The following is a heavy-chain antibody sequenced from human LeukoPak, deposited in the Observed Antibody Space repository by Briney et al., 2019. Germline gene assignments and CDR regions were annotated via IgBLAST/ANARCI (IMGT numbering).Heavy chain of an antibody. D-gene: IGHD6-19*01. CDR1: GYTFTGYY. J-gene: IGHJ5*02. CDR2: INPNSGGT. V-gene: IGHV1-2*04. CDR3: ARERANSSGWDEGWFDP. Sequence: ASVKVSCKASGYTFTGYYMHWVRQAPGQGLEWMGWINPNSGGTNYAQKFQGWVTMTRDTSISTAYMELSRLRSDDTAVYCCARERANSSGWDEGWFDPWGQGTLVTVSS.